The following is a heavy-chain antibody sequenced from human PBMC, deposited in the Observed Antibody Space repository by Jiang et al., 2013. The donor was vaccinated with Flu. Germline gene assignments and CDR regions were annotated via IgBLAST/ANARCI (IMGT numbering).Heavy chain of an antibody. V-gene: IGHV4-4*07. Sequence: GSGLVKPSETLSLTCAVSGGSISSYYWSWIRQPAGKGLEWIGRIYTSGSTNYNPSLKSRVTMSVDTSKNQFSLKLSSVTAADTAVYYCARGGVLSSIRIIYYYGMDVWGQGTTVTVSS. J-gene: IGHJ6*02. D-gene: IGHD2-2*01. CDR3: ARGGVLSSIRIIYYYGMDV. CDR1: GGSISSYY. CDR2: IYTSGST.